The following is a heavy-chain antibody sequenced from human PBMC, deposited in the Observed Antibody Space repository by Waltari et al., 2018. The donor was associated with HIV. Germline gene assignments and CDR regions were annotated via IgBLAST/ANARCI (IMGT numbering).Heavy chain of an antibody. V-gene: IGHV3-21*01. CDR1: GFTFAIFN. J-gene: IGHJ4*02. Sequence: DVQLVESGGGLVKPGQSLRLSCIASGFTFAIFNMTWVRQAPGGGLEWVASISKSGYYVYYSDSLKGRVTISRDNAKKSLLLQVNSLTADDTGLYFCVRDRTSETTGDFDSWGQGVPVFVSS. CDR3: VRDRTSETTGDFDS. D-gene: IGHD1-1*01. CDR2: ISKSGYYV.